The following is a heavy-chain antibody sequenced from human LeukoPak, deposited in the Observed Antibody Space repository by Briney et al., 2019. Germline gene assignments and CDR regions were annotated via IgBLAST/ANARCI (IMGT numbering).Heavy chain of an antibody. V-gene: IGHV4-39*03. J-gene: IGHJ4*02. Sequence: PSETLSLTCTVSGGSISSSNYYWGWLRQPPGTGLEWLGNIYYSGSTYYNPSLESRVTISVDTSKNQFSLKLSSVTAADTAVYYXXXXXXXXXXVAARYYFDYWGQGTLVTVSS. CDR2: IYYSGST. D-gene: IGHD2-15*01. CDR1: GGSISSSNYY. CDR3: XXXXXXXXXVAARYYFDY.